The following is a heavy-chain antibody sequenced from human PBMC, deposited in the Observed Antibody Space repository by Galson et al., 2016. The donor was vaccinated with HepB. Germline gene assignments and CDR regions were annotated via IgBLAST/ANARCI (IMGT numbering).Heavy chain of an antibody. CDR2: IGGNGGRT. J-gene: IGHJ4*02. CDR1: GFTFSSYA. CDR3: VKDLTRSSYFYDSSGYYYGDY. Sequence: SLRLSCAASGFTFSSYAMHWVRQAPGKGLEYVSSIGGNGGRTYYADSVKGRFTISRDNSKNTLYLQISSLRAEDTAVYYCVKDLTRSSYFYDSSGYYYGDYWGQGTLVTVSS. V-gene: IGHV3-64D*08. D-gene: IGHD3-22*01.